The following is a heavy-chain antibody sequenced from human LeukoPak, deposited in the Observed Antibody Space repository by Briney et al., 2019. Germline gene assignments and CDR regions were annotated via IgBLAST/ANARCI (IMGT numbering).Heavy chain of an antibody. Sequence: ASVKVSCKASGYTFTSYYMHWVRQAPGQGLEWMGIINPSGGSTSYAQKFQGRVTMTRDTSTSTVYMELSSLRSEDTAVYYCARTRNYDILTGYDWYFDLWGRGTLVTVSS. J-gene: IGHJ2*01. V-gene: IGHV1-46*01. CDR1: GYTFTSYY. CDR2: INPSGGST. CDR3: ARTRNYDILTGYDWYFDL. D-gene: IGHD3-9*01.